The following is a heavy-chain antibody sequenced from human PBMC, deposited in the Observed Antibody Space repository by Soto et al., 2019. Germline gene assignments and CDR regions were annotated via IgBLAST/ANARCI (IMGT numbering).Heavy chain of an antibody. Sequence: QVQLVQSGAEVKKPGASVKVSCKASGYTFTGYYMHWVRQAPGQGLEWMGWINPNSGGTNYAQKCQGRVTMHRDTSISTAYVELSRLRSDDTAVYYCARAWGLRAVYGMDVWGQGTTVTVSS. D-gene: IGHD3-16*01. CDR1: GYTFTGYY. CDR3: ARAWGLRAVYGMDV. CDR2: INPNSGGT. V-gene: IGHV1-2*02. J-gene: IGHJ6*02.